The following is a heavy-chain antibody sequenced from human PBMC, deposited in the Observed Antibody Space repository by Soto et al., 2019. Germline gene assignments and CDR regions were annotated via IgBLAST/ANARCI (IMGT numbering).Heavy chain of an antibody. CDR3: ARVGVGAYHFDY. CDR2: INTDGSTT. V-gene: IGHV3-74*01. D-gene: IGHD1-26*01. CDR1: GFTFNTYW. Sequence: EVQLVEPGGGLVQPGGSLRLSCAASGFTFNTYWMHWVRQAPGKGLVWVSRINTDGSTTNYADSVEGRFTISRDNAKNTLYLQMNSLRAEDTAVYYCARVGVGAYHFDYWGQGTLVTVSS. J-gene: IGHJ4*02.